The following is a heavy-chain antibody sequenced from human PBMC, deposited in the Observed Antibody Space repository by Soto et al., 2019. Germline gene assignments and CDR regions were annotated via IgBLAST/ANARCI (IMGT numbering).Heavy chain of an antibody. J-gene: IGHJ4*02. Sequence: QVQLVQSGAEVKKPGASVKVSCKASGYTFTSYGISWVRQAPGQGLEWIGWISAYNGNTNYAQKLQGRVTMTTDTSTSTAYMELRSLRSDDTAVYYCARDPLDGSASNPQGFDYWGQGTLVTVSS. V-gene: IGHV1-18*01. CDR3: ARDPLDGSASNPQGFDY. D-gene: IGHD3-10*01. CDR1: GYTFTSYG. CDR2: ISAYNGNT.